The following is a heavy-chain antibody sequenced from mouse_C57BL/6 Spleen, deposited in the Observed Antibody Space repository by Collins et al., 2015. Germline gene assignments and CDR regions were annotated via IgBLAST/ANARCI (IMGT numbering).Heavy chain of an antibody. V-gene: IGHV2-5*01. Sequence: QVQLKQSGPGLVQPSQSLSITCTVSGFSLTSYGVHWVRQSPGKGLEWLGVIWRGGSTDYNAAFVSRLSITKDNSKSQVFFKMNSLQADDTAIYYCAKNYGSWYFDVWGTGTTVTVSS. CDR3: AKNYGSWYFDV. CDR2: IWRGGST. J-gene: IGHJ1*03. CDR1: GFSLTSYG. D-gene: IGHD2-2*01.